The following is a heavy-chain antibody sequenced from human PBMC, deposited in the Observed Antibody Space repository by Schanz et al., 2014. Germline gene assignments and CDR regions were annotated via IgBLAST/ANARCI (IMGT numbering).Heavy chain of an antibody. D-gene: IGHD1-26*01. CDR1: GFTVNTNY. V-gene: IGHV3-53*01. CDR3: ARRYSGRYCFDY. CDR2: LYIRST. J-gene: IGHJ4*02. Sequence: EVQLVESGGGLIHPGGSLRLSCAVSGFTVNTNYMTWVRQAPGKGLECVSILYIRSTYYADSVKGRFTISRDNAKNSLSLQMDRLRDEDTAVYYCARRYSGRYCFDYWGQGTLVAVSS.